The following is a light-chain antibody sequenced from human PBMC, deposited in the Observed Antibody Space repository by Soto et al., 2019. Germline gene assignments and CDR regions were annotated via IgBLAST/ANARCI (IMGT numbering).Light chain of an antibody. V-gene: IGLV1-51*01. CDR2: DDD. J-gene: IGLJ1*01. Sequence: QSVLTQTPSVSAAPGQRVTISCSGSSSNIGGNSVSWYQQLPGTAPKLLIYDDDKRPSGIPDRFSGSKSGTSATLGITGFQTGDEADYYCGSWDSSLSADVFGTGTKVTVL. CDR3: GSWDSSLSADV. CDR1: SSNIGGNS.